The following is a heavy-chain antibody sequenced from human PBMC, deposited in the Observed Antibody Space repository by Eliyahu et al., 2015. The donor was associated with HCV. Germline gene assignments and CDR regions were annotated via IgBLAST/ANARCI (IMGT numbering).Heavy chain of an antibody. Sequence: QVQLQESGPGLVKPSETLFLTCAVSGASIPGYFWAWIRQPPGKGLEWIGTVHYTGTTFYSPSLKSRVTIFVDKSKNQFSLKVDSVTATDTALYYCARQTTGAGQWSWDSWGQGTLVTVSS. V-gene: IGHV4-39*01. J-gene: IGHJ4*02. D-gene: IGHD6-13*01. CDR3: ARQTTGAGQWSWDS. CDR2: VHYTGTT. CDR1: GASIPGYF.